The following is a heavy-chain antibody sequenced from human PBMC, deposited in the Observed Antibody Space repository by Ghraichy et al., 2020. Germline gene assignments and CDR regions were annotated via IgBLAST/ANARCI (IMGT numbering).Heavy chain of an antibody. D-gene: IGHD5-24*01. V-gene: IGHV4-59*01. CDR3: SREGRWSVAPRDY. CDR1: GGAISSDY. Sequence: SETLSLTCTVSGGAISSDYWSWIRQPPGKGLEWIGYIYYSGSTNYNPSLKSRVTISVDTSKNQFSLKLSYVTADDTAVYYCSREGRWSVAPRDYWGQVTLVTVSS. CDR2: IYYSGST. J-gene: IGHJ4*02.